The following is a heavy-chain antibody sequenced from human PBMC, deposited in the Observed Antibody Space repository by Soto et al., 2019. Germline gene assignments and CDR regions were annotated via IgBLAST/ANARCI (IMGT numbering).Heavy chain of an antibody. CDR1: GFTFSNYA. Sequence: GGSLRLSCAASGFTFSNYAMSWVRQAPGKGLDWVSTISVPDGSTYYTDSVRGRFTVSRDNSKNMVFLEMNSLRVEDTAVYYCANVVGWGQGTLVTVSS. CDR3: ANVVG. V-gene: IGHV3-23*01. J-gene: IGHJ4*02. CDR2: ISVPDGST. D-gene: IGHD2-2*01.